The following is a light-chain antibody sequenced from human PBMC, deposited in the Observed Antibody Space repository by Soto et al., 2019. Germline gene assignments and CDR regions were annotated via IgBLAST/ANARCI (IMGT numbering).Light chain of an antibody. CDR2: AAS. J-gene: IGKJ1*01. CDR3: QQYGTSPRT. CDR1: QTISNNY. Sequence: EIVLTQSPGTLSLSPGEGATLSCRASQTISNNYLAWYQHKPGQAPRLLIYAASTRATGIPDRFSGSGSGADFTLTVNRLGPEDFAVYYCQQYGTSPRTFGQGTKVEI. V-gene: IGKV3-20*01.